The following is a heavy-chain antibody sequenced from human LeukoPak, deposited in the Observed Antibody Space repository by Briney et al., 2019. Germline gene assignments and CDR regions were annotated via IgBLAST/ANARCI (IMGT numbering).Heavy chain of an antibody. CDR2: ISAYNGNT. CDR1: GYTFTSYG. CDR3: AREYSSSSGTPFFEY. Sequence: ASVKVSCKASGYTFTSYGISWVRQAPGQGLEWMGWISAYNGNTNYAQELQGRVTMTTDTSTRTASMEVRRLTADDTAVYYCAREYSSSSGTPFFEYWGQGTLVTVSS. D-gene: IGHD6-6*01. V-gene: IGHV1-18*01. J-gene: IGHJ4*02.